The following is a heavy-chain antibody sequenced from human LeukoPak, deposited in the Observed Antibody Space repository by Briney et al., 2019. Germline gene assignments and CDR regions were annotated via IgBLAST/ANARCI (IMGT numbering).Heavy chain of an antibody. J-gene: IGHJ3*02. D-gene: IGHD2-2*01. V-gene: IGHV3-13*05. CDR3: AGQARPGAAEGAFDI. Sequence: GGSLRLSCTASGFTFSSYDMDWVRQDKVKGLEWVSAISIAGDPYYLGSVKGPFTISRENAKNSFYLQMNGLRAEDTAVYYCAGQARPGAAEGAFDIWGQGTMVTVSS. CDR1: GFTFSSYD. CDR2: ISIAGDP.